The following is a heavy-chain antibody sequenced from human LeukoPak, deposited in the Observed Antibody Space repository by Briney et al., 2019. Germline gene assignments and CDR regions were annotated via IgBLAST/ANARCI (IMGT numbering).Heavy chain of an antibody. Sequence: GASVKVSCKASGYTFTTYYMHWVRQAPGQGLEWMGIIDPSDGGTTYAQKFQGRVTMTRNTSISTAYMELSSLRSEDTAVYYCARLLTSDAFDVWGQGTMVTVSS. CDR3: ARLLTSDAFDV. CDR2: IDPSDGGT. V-gene: IGHV1-46*01. J-gene: IGHJ3*01. D-gene: IGHD2-21*02. CDR1: GYTFTTYY.